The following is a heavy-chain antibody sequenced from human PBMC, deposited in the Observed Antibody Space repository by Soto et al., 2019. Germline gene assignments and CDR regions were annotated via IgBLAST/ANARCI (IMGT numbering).Heavy chain of an antibody. CDR2: IYYSGST. D-gene: IGHD6-19*01. CDR3: ASFSRGWPWEYYGMDV. V-gene: IGHV4-59*01. J-gene: IGHJ6*02. Sequence: SETLSLTCTVSGGSISSYYWSWIRQPPGKGLEWIGYIYYSGSTNYNPSLKSRVTISVDTSKNQFSLKLSSVTAADTAVYYCASFSRGWPWEYYGMDVWGQGTTVTVSS. CDR1: GGSISSYY.